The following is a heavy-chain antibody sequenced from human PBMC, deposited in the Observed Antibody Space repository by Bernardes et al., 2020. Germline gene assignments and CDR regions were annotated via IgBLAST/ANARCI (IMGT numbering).Heavy chain of an antibody. D-gene: IGHD1-1*01. CDR2: ISSSSIYI. Sequence: GGSLRLSCAASGFTFSRYSMNWVRQAPGKGLEWVSSISSSSIYIYYADSVKGRFTISRDNAKNSLYLQMNSLRAEDTAVYYCARGEFPGAFDIWGQGTMVTVSS. V-gene: IGHV3-21*01. J-gene: IGHJ3*02. CDR3: ARGEFPGAFDI. CDR1: GFTFSRYS.